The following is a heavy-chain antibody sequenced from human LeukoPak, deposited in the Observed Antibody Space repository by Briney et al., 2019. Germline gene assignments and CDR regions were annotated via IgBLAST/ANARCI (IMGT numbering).Heavy chain of an antibody. Sequence: GGSLRLSCTASGLTVSSNCMSWVRQAPGKGLEWVAFIRYDGNNKYYADSVKGRLTITRDNSKNTLYLQMNSLRAADTAVYYCAKGYRNHLLILLDSWGQGTLVTVSS. V-gene: IGHV3-30*02. CDR1: GLTVSSNC. CDR2: IRYDGNNK. J-gene: IGHJ5*01. D-gene: IGHD3-16*01. CDR3: AKGYRNHLLILLDS.